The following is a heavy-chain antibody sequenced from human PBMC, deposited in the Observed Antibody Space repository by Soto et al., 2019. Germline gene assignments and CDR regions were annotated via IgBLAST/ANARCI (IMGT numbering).Heavy chain of an antibody. V-gene: IGHV4-34*01. J-gene: IGHJ4*02. Sequence: QVLLQQWGAGRLKPSETLSLTCAVYGRSFIDYSWGWIRQSPGTGLEWIGEINHSGSANYNPSLKSRVTISVYTSKNQFSMKFYSVTAADAAVYYCARVSDYWSQGTLVTVSS. CDR3: ARVSDY. CDR2: INHSGSA. CDR1: GRSFIDYS.